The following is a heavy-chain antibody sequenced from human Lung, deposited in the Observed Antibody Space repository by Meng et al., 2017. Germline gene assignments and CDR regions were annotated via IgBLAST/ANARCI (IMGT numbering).Heavy chain of an antibody. CDR3: ARGQKGYFDL. J-gene: IGHJ2*01. CDR1: GGSISSSNYY. CDR2: IYNSGST. Sequence: QVRLQGSGPGLVKPSQTLCLTCTGSGGSISSSNYYWSWIRQPPGKGLEWSGHIYNSGSTYYNPSLKSRITISVDTSKNQFSLKLSSVTAADTAVYYCARGQKGYFDLWGRGTLVTVSS. V-gene: IGHV4-30-4*01.